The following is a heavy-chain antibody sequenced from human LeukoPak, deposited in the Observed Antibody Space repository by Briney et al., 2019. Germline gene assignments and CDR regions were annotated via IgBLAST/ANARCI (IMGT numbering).Heavy chain of an antibody. CDR1: GLTFSNYD. Sequence: GGSLRLSCVASGLTFSNYDMSWVRQAPGKGLEWVSTISVSGDNTYYPDPVKGRFTISRDNSENTLYLQMNSLRAGDTAVYYCAYRTGFDYWGQGTLVTVSS. J-gene: IGHJ4*02. CDR3: AYRTGFDY. V-gene: IGHV3-23*01. CDR2: ISVSGDNT. D-gene: IGHD3-16*02.